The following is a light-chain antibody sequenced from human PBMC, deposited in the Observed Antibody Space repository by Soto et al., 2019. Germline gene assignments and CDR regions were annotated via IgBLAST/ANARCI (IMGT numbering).Light chain of an antibody. V-gene: IGKV1-5*03. CDR3: QQYYSFPAT. CDR2: KAS. CDR1: QTISSW. J-gene: IGKJ4*01. Sequence: DIQMTQSPSTLSGSVGDRVTITCRASQTISSWLAWYQQKPGKAPKLLIYKASTLKSGVPSRFSGSGSGTDFTLTISCLQPEDFATYYCQQYYSFPATFGGGTKVDIK.